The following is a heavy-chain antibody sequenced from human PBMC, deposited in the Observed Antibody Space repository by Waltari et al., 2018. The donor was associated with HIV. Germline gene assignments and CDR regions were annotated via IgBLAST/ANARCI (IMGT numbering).Heavy chain of an antibody. CDR2: INHAGIT. CDR1: GGSFSGNY. Sequence: QVQLNQWGAGLLKPSETLSLTCAVYGGSFSGNYWTWIRQPPWKGLEWIGEINHAGITNYNPSVKSRVTMSVDTSMNQFSLKLTSVTAADTALYYCARRAPMAYFDYWGQGSLVTVSS. V-gene: IGHV4-34*01. J-gene: IGHJ4*02. CDR3: ARRAPMAYFDY. D-gene: IGHD2-8*01.